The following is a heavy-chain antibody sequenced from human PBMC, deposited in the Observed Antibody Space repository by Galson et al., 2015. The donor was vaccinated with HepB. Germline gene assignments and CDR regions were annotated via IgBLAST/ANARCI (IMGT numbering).Heavy chain of an antibody. V-gene: IGHV7-4-1*02. CDR1: GYTFTSYA. CDR3: ARDFEAAAGTSLEAFDY. J-gene: IGHJ4*02. CDR2: INTNTGNP. Sequence: SVKVSCKASGYTFTSYAMNWVRQAPGQGLEWMGWINTNTGNPTYAQGFTGRFVFSLDTSVSTAYLQISSLKAEDTAVYYCARDFEAAAGTSLEAFDYWGQGTLVTVSS. D-gene: IGHD6-13*01.